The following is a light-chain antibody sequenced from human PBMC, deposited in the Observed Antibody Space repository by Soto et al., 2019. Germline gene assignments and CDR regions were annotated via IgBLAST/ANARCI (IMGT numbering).Light chain of an antibody. Sequence: DVVMTQSPLSLAVTLGQPASISCRSSQSLVHSDGNTYLNWFQQRPGQSPRRLIYRVSNWDSGVPDRFSGSGSGTDFTLKISRVEAEDVGVYYCMQGTHWPLTFGQGTRLEIK. V-gene: IGKV2-30*02. CDR2: RVS. J-gene: IGKJ5*01. CDR1: QSLVHSDGNTY. CDR3: MQGTHWPLT.